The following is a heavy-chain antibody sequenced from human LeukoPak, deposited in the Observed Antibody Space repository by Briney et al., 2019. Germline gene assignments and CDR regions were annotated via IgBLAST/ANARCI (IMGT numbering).Heavy chain of an antibody. CDR1: GGSISSGSYY. J-gene: IGHJ6*03. D-gene: IGHD6-6*01. CDR2: IYTSGST. CDR3: ARASSSSSALYYYYYYMDV. V-gene: IGHV4-61*02. Sequence: SETLSLTCTVSGGSISSGSYYWSWIRQPAGKGLEWIVRIYTSGSTNYNPSLKSRVTISVDTSKNQFSLKLSSVTAADTAVYYCARASSSSSALYYYYYYMDVWGKGTTVTVSS.